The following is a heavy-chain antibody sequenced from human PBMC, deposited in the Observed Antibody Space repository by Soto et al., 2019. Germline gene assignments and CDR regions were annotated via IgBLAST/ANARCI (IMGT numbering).Heavy chain of an antibody. J-gene: IGHJ4*02. Sequence: QVQLQQWGAGLSKPSETLSLTCSIYGGSFSGYHWTWIRQPPGKGLGWIGEIIDSGFTNYRPSLASRVTIAGDTSKTPFSLKLSSVPAADTAVYYCTRGYGEPWPTSDYWGQGTLVTVSS. CDR3: TRGYGEPWPTSDY. CDR2: IIDSGFT. CDR1: GGSFSGYH. D-gene: IGHD6-19*01. V-gene: IGHV4-34*01.